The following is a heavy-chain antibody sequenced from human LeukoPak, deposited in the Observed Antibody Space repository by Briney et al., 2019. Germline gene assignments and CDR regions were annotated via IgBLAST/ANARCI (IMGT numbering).Heavy chain of an antibody. CDR3: AREGGGSGLWYYDL. CDR1: GFTLSSYS. D-gene: IGHD1-26*01. V-gene: IGHV3-64*02. Sequence: GGSLRLSCAASGFTLSSYSMHWVRQAPGKGPEFVSVIGGGGVTTFYADSVKDRFTISRDNSKNTLYLEMGSLRAEDMAVYYCAREGGGSGLWYYDLWGRGTLVTVSS. J-gene: IGHJ2*01. CDR2: IGGGGVTT.